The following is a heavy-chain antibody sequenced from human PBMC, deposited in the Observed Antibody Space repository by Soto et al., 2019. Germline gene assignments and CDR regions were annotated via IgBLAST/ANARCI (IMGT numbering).Heavy chain of an antibody. J-gene: IGHJ4*02. CDR2: ISYDGRNK. CDR3: PKESSTSNSYSDY. D-gene: IGHD1-1*01. CDR1: GFTFSSYG. Sequence: QVQRVESGGGVVQPGRSLRLSCAASGFTFSSYGMHWVRQAPGKGLEWVALISYDGRNKHYADSVKGRFTISRDNSKNSPSLYTNSISPSDTAMYYCPKESSTSNSYSDYWGQGTLVTVSS. V-gene: IGHV3-30*18.